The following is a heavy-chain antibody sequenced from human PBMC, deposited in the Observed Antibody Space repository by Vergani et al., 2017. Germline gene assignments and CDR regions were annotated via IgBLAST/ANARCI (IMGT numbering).Heavy chain of an antibody. CDR2: IHYRGST. J-gene: IGHJ5*02. CDR3: ARAXGVRGMSPNWFDP. CDR1: GGSLSSGGFH. Sequence: QVQLQESGPGLVTPSQTLNLTCSVSGGSLSSGGFHWTWIRHHPQKGLEWIGYIHYRGSTYSNPSLKSRVTISVDTSQNLFSLSLTSMTAADTAVYFCARAXGVRGMSPNWFDPWGQGTLVTVSS. V-gene: IGHV4-31*03. D-gene: IGHD3-10*01.